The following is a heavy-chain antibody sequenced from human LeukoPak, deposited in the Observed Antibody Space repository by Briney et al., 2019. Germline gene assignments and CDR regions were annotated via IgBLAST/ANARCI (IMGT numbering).Heavy chain of an antibody. CDR2: ISSSGYST. D-gene: IGHD3-22*01. CDR3: ARGYYDSRDLFDY. J-gene: IGHJ4*02. Sequence: GGSLRLSCVASGFTFSNSAMSWVRQAPGKGLEWVSAISSSGYSTYYADSVKGRFTISRDNSRNTLYLQMDSLRAEDTAVYFCARGYYDSRDLFDYWGQGTLVTVSS. CDR1: GFTFSNSA. V-gene: IGHV3-23*01.